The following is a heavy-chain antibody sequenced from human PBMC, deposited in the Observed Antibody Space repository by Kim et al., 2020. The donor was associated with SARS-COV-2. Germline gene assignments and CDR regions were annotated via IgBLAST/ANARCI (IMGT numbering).Heavy chain of an antibody. D-gene: IGHD5-18*01. Sequence: SETLSLTCTVSGGSISSYYWSWIRQPPGKGLEWIGYIYYSGSTNYNPSLKSRVTISVDTSKNQFSLKLSSVTAADTAVYYCARDAVSYGEYYYYGMDVWGPGTTVTVSS. J-gene: IGHJ6*02. CDR2: IYYSGST. V-gene: IGHV4-59*01. CDR1: GGSISSYY. CDR3: ARDAVSYGEYYYYGMDV.